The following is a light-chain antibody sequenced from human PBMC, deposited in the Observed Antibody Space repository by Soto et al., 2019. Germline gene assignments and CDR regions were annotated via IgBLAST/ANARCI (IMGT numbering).Light chain of an antibody. CDR3: QQYNNWHRK. J-gene: IGKJ1*01. V-gene: IGKV1-5*01. Sequence: DIQMTQSPSTLSASVGDRVTITCRASQSISSWLAWYQQKPGKAPKLLIYDASSLESGVPSRFSGSRSGTEFTLTISSLQSEDFAVYYCQQYNNWHRKFGKGTKVDI. CDR2: DAS. CDR1: QSISSW.